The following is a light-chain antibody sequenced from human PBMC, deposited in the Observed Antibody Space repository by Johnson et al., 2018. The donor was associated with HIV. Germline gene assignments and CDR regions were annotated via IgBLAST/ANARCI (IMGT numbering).Light chain of an antibody. CDR3: GTWDRSLSAGAV. Sequence: QSVLTQPPSVSAAPGQKATISCSGTRSNIGNHYVSWYQLLPGTAPKLLIYENTKRPPGIPDRFSGSKSGTSATLDITGLQTGDEADYYCGTWDRSLSAGAVFGTGTKVTVL. CDR2: ENT. CDR1: RSNIGNHY. J-gene: IGLJ1*01. V-gene: IGLV1-51*02.